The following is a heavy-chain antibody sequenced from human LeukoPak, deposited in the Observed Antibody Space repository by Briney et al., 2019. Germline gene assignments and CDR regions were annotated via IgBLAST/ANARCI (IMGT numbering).Heavy chain of an antibody. D-gene: IGHD3-10*01. Sequence: GGSLRLSCAASGFTFSYYAMSWVRQAPGKGLEWVSSIGGSGSSTYYADSVKGRFTISRDNSKNTLYLQMNSLRAEDTAVYYCTKDQRGYGRIVDYWGQGTLVTISS. V-gene: IGHV3-23*01. J-gene: IGHJ4*02. CDR1: GFTFSYYA. CDR3: TKDQRGYGRIVDY. CDR2: IGGSGSST.